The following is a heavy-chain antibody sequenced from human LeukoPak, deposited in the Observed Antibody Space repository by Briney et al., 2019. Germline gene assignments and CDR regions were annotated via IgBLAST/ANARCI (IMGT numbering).Heavy chain of an antibody. J-gene: IGHJ4*02. D-gene: IGHD1-26*01. CDR3: ARVKVGTTNRFDY. CDR1: GFTFSSYD. V-gene: IGHV3-11*05. CDR2: ISSSSDYT. Sequence: PGGSLRLSCAASGFTFSSYDMHWVRQVTGKGLECVSYISSSSDYTNYPDSVKGRFTISRDNAKNSLYLQMNSLRAEDTAVYYCARVKVGTTNRFDYWGQGTLVTVSS.